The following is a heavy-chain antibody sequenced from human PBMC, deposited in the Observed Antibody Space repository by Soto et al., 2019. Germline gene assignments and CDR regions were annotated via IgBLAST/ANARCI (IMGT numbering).Heavy chain of an antibody. V-gene: IGHV3-23*01. CDR3: AKDSWTNYDRSGYFGY. J-gene: IGHJ4*02. CDR1: GFTFSSYA. CDR2: ISGSGGST. Sequence: GGSLRLSCAASGFTFSSYAMGWVRQAPGKGLEWVSAISGSGGSTYYADSVKGRFTISRDNSKNTLYLQMNSLRAEDTAVYYCAKDSWTNYDRSGYFGYWGQGTLVTVSS. D-gene: IGHD3-22*01.